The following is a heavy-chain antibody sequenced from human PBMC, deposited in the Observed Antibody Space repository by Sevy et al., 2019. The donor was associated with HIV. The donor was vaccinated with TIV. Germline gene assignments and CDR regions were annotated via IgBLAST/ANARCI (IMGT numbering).Heavy chain of an antibody. CDR1: GFSVSSNY. CDR3: TRVHSGCYPFDY. CDR2: IYSSGRT. J-gene: IGHJ4*02. D-gene: IGHD3-22*01. Sequence: GGSLRLSCAASGFSVSSNYMSSVRQAPGKGLEWVSLIYSSGRTYYGDSVKGRFTISRDDSKNTLYLQMNSVRAEDTALYYCTRVHSGCYPFDYWGQGSLVTVSS. V-gene: IGHV3-53*01.